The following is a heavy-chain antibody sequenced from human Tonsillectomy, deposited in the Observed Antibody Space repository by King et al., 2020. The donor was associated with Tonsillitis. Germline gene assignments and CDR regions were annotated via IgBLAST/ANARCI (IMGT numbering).Heavy chain of an antibody. CDR1: GFTFSSYG. CDR3: AKDPESYSGSYWRLTYFDY. CDR2: IRYDGSNK. J-gene: IGHJ4*02. D-gene: IGHD1-26*01. V-gene: IGHV3-30*02. Sequence: VQLVESGGGVVQPGASLRLSCAASGFTFSSYGMHWVRQAPGKGLEWVAFIRYDGSNKYYAESVRGRFTISRDNSKNMLYLQMNSLRAEDKAVYYCAKDPESYSGSYWRLTYFDYWGQGTLVTVSS.